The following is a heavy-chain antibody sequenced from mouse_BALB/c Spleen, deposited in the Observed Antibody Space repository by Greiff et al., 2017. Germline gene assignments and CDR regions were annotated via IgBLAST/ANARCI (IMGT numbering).Heavy chain of an antibody. V-gene: IGHV1-5*01. D-gene: IGHD2-4*01. CDR2: IYPGNSDT. J-gene: IGHJ2*01. CDR1: GYSFTSYW. Sequence: VQLQQSGTVLARPGASVKMSCKASGYSFTSYWMHWVKQRPGQGLEWIGAIYPGNSDTSYNQKFKGKAKLTAVTSASTAYMELSSLTNEDSAVYYCTREGDYDYLYYFDYWGQGTTLTVSS. CDR3: TREGDYDYLYYFDY.